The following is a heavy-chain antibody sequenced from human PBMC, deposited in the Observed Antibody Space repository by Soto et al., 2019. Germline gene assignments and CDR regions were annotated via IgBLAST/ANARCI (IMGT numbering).Heavy chain of an antibody. J-gene: IGHJ4*02. V-gene: IGHV3-23*01. CDR2: ISGSGGST. Sequence: EVQLLESGGGLVQPGGSLRLSCAASGFTFSSYAMSWVRQAPGKGLEWVSAISGSGGSTYYADSVKGRFTISRDNSKNTLYLQMNSLRAEDTAVYYCAKDLGYYYDRSGYYYDYWGQGTLVTVSS. CDR1: GFTFSSYA. CDR3: AKDLGYYYDRSGYYYDY. D-gene: IGHD3-22*01.